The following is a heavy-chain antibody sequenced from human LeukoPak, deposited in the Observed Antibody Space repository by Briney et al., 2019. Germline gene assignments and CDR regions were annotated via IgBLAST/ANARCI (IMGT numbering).Heavy chain of an antibody. CDR1: GGSISSYY. Sequence: SETLSLTCTVSGGSISSYYWSWRRQPSGKGLQWIGYIYYSGRTNYNPSLKSRVTISVDTSKNQFSLKLSSVTAADTAVYYCARGSSGSYYVGPFDYWGQGTLVTVSS. CDR2: IYYSGRT. D-gene: IGHD1-26*01. J-gene: IGHJ4*02. CDR3: ARGSSGSYYVGPFDY. V-gene: IGHV4-59*01.